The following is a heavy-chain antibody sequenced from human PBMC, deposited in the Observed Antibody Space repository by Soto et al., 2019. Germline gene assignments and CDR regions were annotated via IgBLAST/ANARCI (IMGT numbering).Heavy chain of an antibody. Sequence: GGFLRLSCAASGFTFSSYSMNWVRQAPGKGLEWVSSISCSTGSTIFYADSVKGRFTISRDNAKNSLYLQMNSLRDEDTAVYYCARDARLPLNWFDPWGQGTLVTVSS. CDR2: ISCSTGSTI. V-gene: IGHV3-48*02. CDR3: ARDARLPLNWFDP. CDR1: GFTFSSYS. D-gene: IGHD4-17*01. J-gene: IGHJ5*02.